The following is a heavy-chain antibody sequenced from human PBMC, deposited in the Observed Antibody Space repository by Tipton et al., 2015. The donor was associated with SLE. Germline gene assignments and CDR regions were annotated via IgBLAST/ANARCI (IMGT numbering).Heavy chain of an antibody. J-gene: IGHJ3*01. CDR3: TRETYYYASGN. D-gene: IGHD3-10*01. Sequence: SLRLSCAASGFIFSNFAMSWVRQAPGKGLEWVSYISSTGSTIHYADSVKGRFTVSRDNAKNSLYLQMNSLRAEDTAVYFCTRETYYYASGNWGQGTMVTVSS. CDR2: ISSTGSTI. CDR1: GFIFSNFA. V-gene: IGHV3-11*04.